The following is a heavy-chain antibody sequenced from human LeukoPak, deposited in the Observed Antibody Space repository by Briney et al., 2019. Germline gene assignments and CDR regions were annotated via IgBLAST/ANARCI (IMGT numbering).Heavy chain of an antibody. V-gene: IGHV3-15*01. D-gene: IGHD4-17*01. CDR1: GFTFTNAW. CDR2: IKSKSDGGTT. Sequence: GGSLRLSCAASGFTFTNAWMSWVRQAPGKGLDWVGRIKSKSDGGTTDYATPEKGRFTISRHDSKNTLYLQMNSLKTEDTAVYYCTVDRYGDDQFQHWGQGTLVTVSS. J-gene: IGHJ1*01. CDR3: TVDRYGDDQFQH.